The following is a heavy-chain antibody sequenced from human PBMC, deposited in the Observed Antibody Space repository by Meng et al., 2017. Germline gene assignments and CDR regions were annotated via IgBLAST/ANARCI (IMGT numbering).Heavy chain of an antibody. J-gene: IGHJ4*02. CDR3: ARGYKTSSSSGFYFDY. CDR1: GGTFSSYA. Sequence: SVKVSCKASGGTFSSYAISWVRQAPGQGLEWMGGIIPIFGTANYAQKFQGRVTITADESTSTAYMELSSLRSEDTAVYYCARGYKTSSSSGFYFDYWGQETLVTVSS. V-gene: IGHV1-69*13. CDR2: IIPIFGTA. D-gene: IGHD6-6*01.